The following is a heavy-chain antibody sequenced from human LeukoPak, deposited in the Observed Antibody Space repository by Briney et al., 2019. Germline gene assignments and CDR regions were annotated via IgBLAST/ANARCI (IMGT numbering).Heavy chain of an antibody. CDR2: INRDGSRT. V-gene: IGHV3-74*01. CDR1: GFTFSTSW. D-gene: IGHD3-9*01. CDR3: ARDQSGILRYFDWLSYFDY. Sequence: PGGSLRLSCAASGFTFSTSWMHWVRQAPGKGLVWVSHINRDGSRTTYADSVKGRFTISRDNAKNSLYLQMNSLRAEDTALYYCARDQSGILRYFDWLSYFDYWGQGTLVTVSS. J-gene: IGHJ4*02.